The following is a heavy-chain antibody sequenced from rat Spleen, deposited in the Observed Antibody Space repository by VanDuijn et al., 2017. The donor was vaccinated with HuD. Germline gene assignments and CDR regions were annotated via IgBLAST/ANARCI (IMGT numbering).Heavy chain of an antibody. D-gene: IGHD5-1*01. CDR2: IGSSGGST. Sequence: EVQLVESGGGLVQPGRSMKLSCAASGFTFSTFPMAWVRQAPTKGLEWVATIGSSGGSTDYRDSVKGRFTISRDNTKNTLYLQMNSLRSEDTATYYCSNNWELYHWGQGVMVTVSS. CDR1: GFTFSTFP. J-gene: IGHJ2*01. CDR3: SNNWELYH. V-gene: IGHV5-46*01.